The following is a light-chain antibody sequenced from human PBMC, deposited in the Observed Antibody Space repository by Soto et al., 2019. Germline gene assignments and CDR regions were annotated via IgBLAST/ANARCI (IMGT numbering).Light chain of an antibody. CDR1: QDIRSD. J-gene: IGKJ2*01. CDR2: ATS. Sequence: AIQMTQSPSSLSASVGDRVTITCRASQDIRSDLGWYQQKPGKAPKLLIFATSTLHSGVPSRFSGSGSGTDFTLTIGSLQPEDFATYYRLQDFDYPRTFGQGTKLVIK. V-gene: IGKV1-6*01. CDR3: LQDFDYPRT.